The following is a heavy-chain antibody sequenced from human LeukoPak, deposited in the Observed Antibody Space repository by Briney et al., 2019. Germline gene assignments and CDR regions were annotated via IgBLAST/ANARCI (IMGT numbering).Heavy chain of an antibody. CDR2: IYRGRT. J-gene: IGHJ5*02. V-gene: IGHV4-30-2*01. CDR1: GDSLSYESYY. D-gene: IGHD2-21*01. Sequence: SETRSLTCAVSGDSLSYESYYWNWIREAPGKGPEWIGNIYRGRTRLNPSLTSRVAISVDMSKSQDSLSLTSVTAADTAIYYCAGEGEYVDSYSWGQGALVIVSA. CDR3: AGEGEYVDSYS.